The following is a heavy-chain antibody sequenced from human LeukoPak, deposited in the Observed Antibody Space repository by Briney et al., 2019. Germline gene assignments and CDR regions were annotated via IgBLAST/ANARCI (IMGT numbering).Heavy chain of an antibody. Sequence: ASVKVSCKASGYTFTSYAMHWVRQAPGQRLEWMGWINAGNGNTKYSQKFQGRVTITRDTSASTAYMELSSLRAEDTAVYYCARDVAYAGYYYEGAYFDYWGQGTLVTVSS. D-gene: IGHD3-22*01. J-gene: IGHJ4*02. CDR2: INAGNGNT. CDR1: GYTFTSYA. V-gene: IGHV1-3*01. CDR3: ARDVAYAGYYYEGAYFDY.